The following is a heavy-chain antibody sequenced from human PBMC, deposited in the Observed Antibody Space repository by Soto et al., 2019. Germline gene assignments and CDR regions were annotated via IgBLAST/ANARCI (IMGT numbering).Heavy chain of an antibody. D-gene: IGHD1-7*01. CDR1: GGSISSYY. Sequence: SETLSLTCTVSGGSISSYYWSWIRQPPGKGLEWIGYIYYSGSTNYNPSLKSRVTISVDTSKNQFSLKLSSVTAADTAVYYCARLYNWNYGVPGVSPYYMDVWGKGTTVTVSS. J-gene: IGHJ6*03. CDR3: ARLYNWNYGVPGVSPYYMDV. V-gene: IGHV4-59*08. CDR2: IYYSGST.